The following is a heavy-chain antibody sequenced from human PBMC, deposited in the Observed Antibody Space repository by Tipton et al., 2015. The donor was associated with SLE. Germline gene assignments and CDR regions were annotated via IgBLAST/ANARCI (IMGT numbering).Heavy chain of an antibody. J-gene: IGHJ4*02. V-gene: IGHV3-9*01. D-gene: IGHD2-2*01. Sequence: RSLRLSCAASGFTFDDYAMHWVRQAPGKGLEWVSGIGWNSGYIGYADSVEGRFTISRDNAKNSLYLQMNSLGREDTAIYFCAKDWGRVTAAAAFWGQGTLVAVSS. CDR1: GFTFDDYA. CDR2: IGWNSGYI. CDR3: AKDWGRVTAAAAF.